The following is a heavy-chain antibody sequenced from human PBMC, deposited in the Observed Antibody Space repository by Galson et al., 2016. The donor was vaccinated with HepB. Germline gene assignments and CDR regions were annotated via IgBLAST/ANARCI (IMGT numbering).Heavy chain of an antibody. J-gene: IGHJ6*02. Sequence: SLRLSCAASGFTFSTYNMNWVRQTPGKGLEWVSSISGSGSYLNYADKVKGRFTISRDNSNNSLYLHLSSLRAEDTAVYYCSRDLRNVERPDLTYYYGMDVWGQGTTVTVSS. V-gene: IGHV3-21*01. CDR2: ISGSGSYL. CDR1: GFTFSTYN. CDR3: SRDLRNVERPDLTYYYGMDV. D-gene: IGHD1-1*01.